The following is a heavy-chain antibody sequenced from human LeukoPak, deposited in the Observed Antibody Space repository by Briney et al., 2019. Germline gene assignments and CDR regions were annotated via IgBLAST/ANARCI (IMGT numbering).Heavy chain of an antibody. D-gene: IGHD3-10*01. J-gene: IGHJ4*02. CDR3: ARVPRSGSYIYFDY. CDR1: EYTFTGYY. V-gene: IGHV1-2*06. Sequence: ASVKVSCKVSEYTFTGYYIHWVRQAPGQGLEWMGRLNPSTGGTNYAQNFQGRVTMTRDTSISTVYMELSSLRSDDTALYYCARVPRSGSYIYFDYWGQGTLVTVSS. CDR2: LNPSTGGT.